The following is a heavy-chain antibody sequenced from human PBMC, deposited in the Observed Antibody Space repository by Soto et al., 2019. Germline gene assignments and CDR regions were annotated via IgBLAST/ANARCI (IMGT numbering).Heavy chain of an antibody. V-gene: IGHV3-30*18. Sequence: QVQLVESGGGVVQPGRSLRLSCAASGFTFSSYGMHWVRQAPGKGLEWVAVISYDGSNKYYADTVKGRFTISRDNSKNTLYLQMDKLRAEDTAVYYCAKDAPPQSYFDYWGQGTLVTVSS. CDR3: AKDAPPQSYFDY. CDR2: ISYDGSNK. J-gene: IGHJ4*02. CDR1: GFTFSSYG.